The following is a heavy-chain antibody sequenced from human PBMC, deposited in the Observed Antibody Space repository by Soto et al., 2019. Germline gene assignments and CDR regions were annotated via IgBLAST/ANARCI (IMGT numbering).Heavy chain of an antibody. J-gene: IGHJ4*02. CDR2: IIPIFGTA. Sequence: QVQLGQSGAEVKKPGSSVKVSFKASGGTFSGYAISWVRQAPGQGLEWRGGIIPIFGTANYAQKFQGRVTITADESTSTAYMELSSLRSEDTAVYYCARDPRYSSSWGGGGYFDYWGQGTLVTVSS. D-gene: IGHD6-13*01. CDR3: ARDPRYSSSWGGGGYFDY. CDR1: GGTFSGYA. V-gene: IGHV1-69*12.